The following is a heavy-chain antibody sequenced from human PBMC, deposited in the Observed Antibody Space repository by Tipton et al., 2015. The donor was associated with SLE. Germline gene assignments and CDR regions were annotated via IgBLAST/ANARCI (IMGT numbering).Heavy chain of an antibody. CDR3: AGGGPSGSYYDGSTTFDY. V-gene: IGHV4-59*01. Sequence: GSLRLSCTVSGGSISSYYWSWIRQPPGKGLEWIGYIYYSGSTNYNPSLKSRVTISVDTSKNQFSLKPSSVTAADTAVYYCAGGGPSGSYYDGSTTFDYWGQGTLVTVSS. CDR1: GGSISSYY. J-gene: IGHJ4*02. CDR2: IYYSGST. D-gene: IGHD3-10*01.